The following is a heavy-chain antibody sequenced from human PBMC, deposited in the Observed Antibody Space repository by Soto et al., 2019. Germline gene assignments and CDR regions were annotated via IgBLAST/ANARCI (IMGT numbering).Heavy chain of an antibody. CDR2: IYYNGNT. J-gene: IGHJ4*02. CDR3: ARVRTGYFDY. V-gene: IGHV4-59*11. CDR1: GGAINDHY. Sequence: LSLTCTLSGGAINDHYWSFIRQPPGKGLEWIGYIYYNGNTNYNPSLESRVTISVDRSRNQFSLRLTSLTAADTAVYYCARVRTGYFDYWGRGALVTAPQ. D-gene: IGHD3-9*01.